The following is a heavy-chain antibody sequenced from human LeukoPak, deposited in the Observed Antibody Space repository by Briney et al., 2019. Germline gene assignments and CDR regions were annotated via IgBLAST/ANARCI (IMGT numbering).Heavy chain of an antibody. D-gene: IGHD6-19*01. Sequence: SETLSLTCTVSGGSISSYYWSWIRQPPGKGLEWIGRIYVSGNTNYNPSLKSRATMSVDTSKNQFSLTLTSVTAADTAVYYCARERGSGWYDMSFEYWGQGTLVTVSS. CDR3: ARERGSGWYDMSFEY. V-gene: IGHV4-4*07. CDR2: IYVSGNT. CDR1: GGSISSYY. J-gene: IGHJ4*02.